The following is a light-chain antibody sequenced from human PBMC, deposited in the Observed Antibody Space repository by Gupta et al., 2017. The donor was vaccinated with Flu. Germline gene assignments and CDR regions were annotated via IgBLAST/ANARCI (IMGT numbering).Light chain of an antibody. CDR2: GDF. Sequence: GHTASITGGGNKIGSKSVHWYQQKPGQAPVLVVYGDFDRPSGFPERFSGSNSGNTATLTISRVDAGDEADYYCQVWDSGSDLVIFGAGTKVTVL. CDR3: QVWDSGSDLVI. V-gene: IGLV3-21*02. CDR1: KIGSKS. J-gene: IGLJ2*01.